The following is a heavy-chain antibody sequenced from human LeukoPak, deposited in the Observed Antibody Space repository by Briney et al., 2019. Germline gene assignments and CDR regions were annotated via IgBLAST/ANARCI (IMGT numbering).Heavy chain of an antibody. CDR3: ATSLPDINTLSN. V-gene: IGHV1-8*01. CDR1: GNSFSTYD. CDR2: MNPNSGDT. D-gene: IGHD2-2*02. J-gene: IGHJ4*02. Sequence: ASVKVSCKASGNSFSTYDFNWVRQAAGQGLEWMGWMNPNSGDTGYAQNFQGRLTLTRDTSVSTAFMELSSLTSEDAALYYCATSLPDINTLSNWGQGTLITVSS.